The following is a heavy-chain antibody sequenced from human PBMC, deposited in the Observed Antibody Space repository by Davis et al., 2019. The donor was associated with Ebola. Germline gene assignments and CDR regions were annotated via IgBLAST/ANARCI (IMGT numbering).Heavy chain of an antibody. CDR1: GFTFDDYA. CDR3: AKVGSGGAFDI. CDR2: ISWNSGSI. V-gene: IGHV3-9*03. J-gene: IGHJ3*02. D-gene: IGHD6-19*01. Sequence: SLKISCAASGFTFDDYAMHWVRQAPGKGLEWVSGISWNSGSIGYADSVKGRFTISRDNAKNSLYLQMNSLRAEDMALYYCAKVGSGGAFDIWGQGTMVTVSS.